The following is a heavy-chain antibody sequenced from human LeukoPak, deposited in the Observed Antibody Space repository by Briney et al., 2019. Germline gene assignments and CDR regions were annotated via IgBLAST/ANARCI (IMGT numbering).Heavy chain of an antibody. D-gene: IGHD6-19*01. V-gene: IGHV3-66*01. Sequence: GGSLRLSCAASGFTVSSNYMTWVRQAPGKGLEWVSVIYSGGSTDYADSVKGRFTISRDNSKNTLYLQMNSLRAEDTAVYYCAKENGIAVAGTLDYWGQGTLVTVSS. CDR3: AKENGIAVAGTLDY. CDR1: GFTVSSNY. J-gene: IGHJ4*02. CDR2: IYSGGST.